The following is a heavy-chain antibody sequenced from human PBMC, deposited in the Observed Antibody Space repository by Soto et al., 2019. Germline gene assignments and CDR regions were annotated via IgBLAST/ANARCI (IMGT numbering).Heavy chain of an antibody. V-gene: IGHV3-66*01. D-gene: IGHD3-3*01. CDR3: AREYYDFWSGYYSGMDV. J-gene: IGHJ6*02. CDR2: IYSGGST. CDR1: GFTVSSNY. Sequence: GGSLRLSCAASGFTVSSNYMSWVRQAPGKGLEWVSVIYSGGSTYYADSVKGRFTISRDNSKNTLYLQMNSLRAEDTAVYYCAREYYDFWSGYYSGMDVWGPGTTVTVSS.